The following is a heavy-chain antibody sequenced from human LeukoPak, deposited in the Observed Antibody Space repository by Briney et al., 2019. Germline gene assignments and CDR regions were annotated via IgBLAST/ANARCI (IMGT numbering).Heavy chain of an antibody. J-gene: IGHJ4*02. V-gene: IGHV3-21*01. D-gene: IGHD2-15*01. CDR3: ATGYCSGDNCYIHDY. Sequence: PGGSLRLSCAASGFSFSTYSMNWVRQAPGKGLEWVSSMSSTSYTYYADSVKGRFTISRDNAKNSLYLQMNSLRAEDTAVYYCATGYCSGDNCYIHDYWGQGTLVTVSS. CDR1: GFSFSTYS. CDR2: MSSTSYT.